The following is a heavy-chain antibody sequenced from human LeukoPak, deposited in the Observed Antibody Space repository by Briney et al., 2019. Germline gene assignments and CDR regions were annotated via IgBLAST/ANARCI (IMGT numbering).Heavy chain of an antibody. CDR2: IWYDGSNK. V-gene: IGHV3-30*02. CDR3: AKDYGDCLAV. CDR1: GFTFSSYG. D-gene: IGHD4-17*01. Sequence: GGSLRLSCAASGFTFSSYGMHWVRQAPGKGLEWVAFIWYDGSNKYYADSLKGRFTISRDNSKKTMYLQMNSLRAEDTAVYYCAKDYGDCLAVWGQGTMVTVSS. J-gene: IGHJ3*01.